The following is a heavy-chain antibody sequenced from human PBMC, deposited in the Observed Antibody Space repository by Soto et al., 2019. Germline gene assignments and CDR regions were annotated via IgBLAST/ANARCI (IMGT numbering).Heavy chain of an antibody. CDR3: ARGGNWCDP. CDR1: GFSFSTYW. CDR2: IEQGGGEK. Sequence: EVQLVESGGGLVQPGGSLRLSCAASGFSFSTYWMAWVRQAPGKGLEWVANIEQGGGEKYYVDSVRGRFTISRDNANNSLYKQMTSLRAEDTSIYYCARGGNWCDPGGQGTLVSFSS. D-gene: IGHD3-10*01. V-gene: IGHV3-7*05. J-gene: IGHJ5*02.